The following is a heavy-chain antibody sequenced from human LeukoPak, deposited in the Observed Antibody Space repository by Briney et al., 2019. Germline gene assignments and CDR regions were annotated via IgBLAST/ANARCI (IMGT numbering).Heavy chain of an antibody. CDR1: GFTFSSYG. V-gene: IGHV3-33*01. D-gene: IGHD4-17*01. Sequence: GSLRLSCAASGFTFSSYGMHWVRQAPGKGLEWVAVIWYDGSNKYYADSVKGRFTISRDNSKNTLYLQMNSLRAEDTAVYYCARGFIYGDHYFDYWGQGTLVTVSS. CDR3: ARGFIYGDHYFDY. J-gene: IGHJ4*02. CDR2: IWYDGSNK.